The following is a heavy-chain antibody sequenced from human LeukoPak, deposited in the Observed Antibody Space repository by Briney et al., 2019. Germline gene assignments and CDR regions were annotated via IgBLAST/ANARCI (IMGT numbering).Heavy chain of an antibody. V-gene: IGHV4-34*01. J-gene: IGHJ4*02. D-gene: IGHD6-6*01. CDR1: GGSFSDYY. CDR3: AKTPTALVRGGYYFDS. CDR2: INHSGST. Sequence: SETLSLTCAVYGGSFSDYYWNWIRQPPGKGLEWIGEINHSGSTNYNPSLKTRVSVSVDTSKNQFSLKLNSVTAADTAVYFCAKTPTALVRGGYYFDSWGQGTLVTVSS.